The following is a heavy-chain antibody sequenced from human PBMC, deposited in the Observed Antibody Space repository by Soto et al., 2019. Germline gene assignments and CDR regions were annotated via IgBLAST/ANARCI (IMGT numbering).Heavy chain of an antibody. CDR2: IWYDGSNK. V-gene: IGHV3-33*01. J-gene: IGHJ6*02. Sequence: GGSLRLSCAASGFTFSSYGMHWVRQAPGTGLEWVAVIWYDGSNKYYADSVKGRFTISRDNSKNTLYLQMNSLRAEDTAVYYCARDHPRTGMDVWGQGNTVTVSS. CDR1: GFTFSSYG. CDR3: ARDHPRTGMDV.